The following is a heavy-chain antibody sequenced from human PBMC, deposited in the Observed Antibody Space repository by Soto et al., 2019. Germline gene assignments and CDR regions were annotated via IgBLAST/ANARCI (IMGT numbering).Heavy chain of an antibody. CDR1: GGCISTSNW. V-gene: IGHV4-4*02. Sequence: PSETLSLTCAVSGGCISTSNWWSWVRQPPGKGLEWIGEVYRTGSTNYNPSLESRLTISVDKSKNQFSLKLTSVTAADTAVYYCARARGTIAAAAIYDCWGQGTLVTVSS. CDR3: ARARGTIAAAAIYDC. J-gene: IGHJ4*02. CDR2: VYRTGST. D-gene: IGHD6-13*01.